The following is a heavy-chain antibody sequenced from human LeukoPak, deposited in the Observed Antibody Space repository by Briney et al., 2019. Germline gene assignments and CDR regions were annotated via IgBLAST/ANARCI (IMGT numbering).Heavy chain of an antibody. CDR2: INPNSGGT. CDR3: ARVGGDSSGWYFDY. V-gene: IGHV1-2*02. D-gene: IGHD6-19*01. Sequence: ASVKVSCKASGCTFTGYYMHWVRQAPGQGLEWMGWINPNSGGTNYAQKFQGRVTMTRDTSISTAYMELSRLRSDDTAVYYCARVGGDSSGWYFDYWGQGTLVTVSS. J-gene: IGHJ4*02. CDR1: GCTFTGYY.